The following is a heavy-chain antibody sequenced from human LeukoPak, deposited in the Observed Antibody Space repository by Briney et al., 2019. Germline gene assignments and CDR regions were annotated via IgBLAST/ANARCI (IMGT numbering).Heavy chain of an antibody. J-gene: IGHJ4*02. CDR2: ISSSGSTI. CDR1: GFTLSSYE. D-gene: IGHD3-10*02. Sequence: GGSLRLSCAASGFTLSSYEMNWVRQAPGKGLEWVSYISSSGSTIYYADSVQGRFTISRDNAQNSLYLQMSSLRAEDTAVYYCARNVYNFDYWGQGTLVTVSS. CDR3: ARNVYNFDY. V-gene: IGHV3-48*03.